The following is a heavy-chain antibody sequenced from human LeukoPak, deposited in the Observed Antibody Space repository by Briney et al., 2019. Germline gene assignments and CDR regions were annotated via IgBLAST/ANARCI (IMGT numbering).Heavy chain of an antibody. J-gene: IGHJ6*02. CDR2: MNPNSGNT. V-gene: IGHV1-8*01. Sequence: GASVKVSCKASGYTFTSYDINWVRQATGQGLEWMGWMNPNSGNTGYAQKFQGRVTMTRNTSISTAYMELSGLRSEDTAVYYCARGGIAAAGTGYYYGMDVWGQGTTVTVSS. D-gene: IGHD6-13*01. CDR3: ARGGIAAAGTGYYYGMDV. CDR1: GYTFTSYD.